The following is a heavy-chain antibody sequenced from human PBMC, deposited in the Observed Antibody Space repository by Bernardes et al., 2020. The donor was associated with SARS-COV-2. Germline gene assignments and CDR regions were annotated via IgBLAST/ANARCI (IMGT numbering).Heavy chain of an antibody. CDR2: INHSGST. CDR1: GGSFSGYY. V-gene: IGHV4-34*01. CDR3: ARGQLGYCSSTSCNYYYYGMDV. D-gene: IGHD2-2*01. J-gene: IGHJ6*02. Sequence: SETLSLTCAVYGGSFSGYYWSWIRQPPGKGLEWIGEINHSGSTNYNPSLKSRVTISVDTSKNQFSLKLSSVTAADTAVYYCARGQLGYCSSTSCNYYYYGMDVWGQGTTVTVSS.